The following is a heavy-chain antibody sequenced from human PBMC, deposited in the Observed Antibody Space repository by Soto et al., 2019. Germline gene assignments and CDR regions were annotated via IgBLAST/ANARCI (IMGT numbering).Heavy chain of an antibody. V-gene: IGHV3-74*01. D-gene: IGHD6-13*01. CDR1: GFAFDSYW. Sequence: GGSLRLSCVASGFAFDSYWMHWVRQVPGESPVWVSRIDYEGTTTTYADSVKGRFTISRDNAKNTLYLQMNNLRAEDTAVYYCTRGPRPSSAGTGAYWGQGTLVTVS. CDR3: TRGPRPSSAGTGAY. J-gene: IGHJ4*02. CDR2: IDYEGTTT.